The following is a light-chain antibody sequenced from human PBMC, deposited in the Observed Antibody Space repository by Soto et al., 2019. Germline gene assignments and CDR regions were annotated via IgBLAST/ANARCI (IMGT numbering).Light chain of an antibody. V-gene: IGKV1-39*01. CDR2: GAF. Sequence: DIQMTQSPSSLSASAGDRVTITCRASQSISAYLNWYQQKPGKAPNLLIYGAFSLQSGVPPRFSGSGSGTDFTLTISSLQPEDFATYYCQQSYSIPRTSGQGTRLEIQ. CDR3: QQSYSIPRT. J-gene: IGKJ5*01. CDR1: QSISAY.